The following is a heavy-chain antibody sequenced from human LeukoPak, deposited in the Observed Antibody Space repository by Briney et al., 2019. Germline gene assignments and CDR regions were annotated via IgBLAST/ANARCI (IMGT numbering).Heavy chain of an antibody. J-gene: IGHJ4*02. D-gene: IGHD5-18*01. CDR1: GASINTSY. CDR2: MYFSGTT. CDR3: AGSSHTAMVKDY. V-gene: IGHV4-59*01. Sequence: SETLSLTCIVSGASINTSYWSWIRQPPGKGLEWIGYMYFSGTTNYNPSLKSRVTISGDTSKNQFSLKLTSVTAAATAVYYCAGSSHTAMVKDYWGQGTLVIVSS.